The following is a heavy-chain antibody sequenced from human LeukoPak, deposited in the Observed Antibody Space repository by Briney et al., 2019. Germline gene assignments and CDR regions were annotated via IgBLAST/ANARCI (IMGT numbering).Heavy chain of an antibody. CDR2: ISSSSTI. CDR3: ARGSRFGVVERDAFDI. D-gene: IGHD3-3*01. CDR1: GFTFSSYS. Sequence: QAGGSLRLSCAASGFTFSSYSMNWVRQAPGKGLEWVSYISSSSTIYYADSVKGRFTISRDNAKNSLYLQVNSLRAEDTAVYYCARGSRFGVVERDAFDIWGLGTMVTVSS. J-gene: IGHJ3*02. V-gene: IGHV3-48*04.